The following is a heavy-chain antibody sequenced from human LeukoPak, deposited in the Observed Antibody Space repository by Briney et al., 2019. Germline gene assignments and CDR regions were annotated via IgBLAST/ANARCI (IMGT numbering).Heavy chain of an antibody. CDR1: GFTFSSYS. J-gene: IGHJ5*02. CDR2: IGSSSSYI. D-gene: IGHD2-2*01. V-gene: IGHV3-21*01. Sequence: AGGSLRLSCVASGFTFSSYSMNWVRQAPGKGLEWVSSIGSSSSYIYYADSVKGRFTFSRDNAKNSLYLQMNSLRAEDTAVYYCAREQLLRVGWFDPWGQGTLVTVSS. CDR3: AREQLLRVGWFDP.